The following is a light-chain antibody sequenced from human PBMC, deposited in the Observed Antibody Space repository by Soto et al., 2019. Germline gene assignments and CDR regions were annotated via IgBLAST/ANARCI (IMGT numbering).Light chain of an antibody. CDR2: DAS. CDR3: QQYDELPYT. CDR1: QNIRNY. J-gene: IGKJ2*01. V-gene: IGKV1-33*01. Sequence: DIQMTQSPSSLSASVGDRVTITSQASQNIRNYLNWYQHKLGKAPRLLISDASHLEPGVPSSFSATGSGTDCTLTISDLQPGDRATYFCQQYDELPYTFGGGTRLEI.